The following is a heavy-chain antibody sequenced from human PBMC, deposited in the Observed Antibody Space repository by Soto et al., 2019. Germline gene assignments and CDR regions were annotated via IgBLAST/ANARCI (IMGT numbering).Heavy chain of an antibody. J-gene: IGHJ6*03. V-gene: IGHV3-21*02. CDR2: INDYSTYL. CDR3: VRDFGRYFLKGYMDV. Sequence: EVQLVESGGGLVKPGGSLRLSCAASGFSFSTYSMNWVRQAPGKGLEWVSSINDYSTYLYYAGSVRGLFTISRDNAEDSLYLQTNSLRAEDTAVYYCVRDFGRYFLKGYMDVWGDGAKVTVSS. CDR1: GFSFSTYS. D-gene: IGHD3-9*01.